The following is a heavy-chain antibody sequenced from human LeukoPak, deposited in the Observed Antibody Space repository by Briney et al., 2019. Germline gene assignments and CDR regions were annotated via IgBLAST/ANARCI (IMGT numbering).Heavy chain of an antibody. CDR3: AKSLVAALNYGMDV. D-gene: IGHD2-2*01. CDR1: GFTFSGYP. Sequence: PGKSLRLSCAASGFTFSGYPIHWVRQAPGKGLEWVAVISYDGSNKYYADSVKGRFTISRDNSKNTLYLQMNSLRAEDTAVYYCAKSLVAALNYGMDVWGQGTTVTVSS. J-gene: IGHJ6*02. V-gene: IGHV3-30-3*02. CDR2: ISYDGSNK.